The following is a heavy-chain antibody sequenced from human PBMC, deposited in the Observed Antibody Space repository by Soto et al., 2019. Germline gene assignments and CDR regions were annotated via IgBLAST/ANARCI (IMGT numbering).Heavy chain of an antibody. J-gene: IGHJ2*01. CDR1: GYTFNNYG. Sequence: QVQLVQSGAEVKKPGASVKVSCKASGYTFNNYGISWVRQAPGQGLEWMGWLGPYNGNTDHAQNFQGRVTMTTDTSTNTAYMELRSLRSDDTALYYCARCYCSVGSCYTCWHFALWGRGTLVTVSS. CDR3: ARCYCSVGSCYTCWHFAL. D-gene: IGHD2-15*01. CDR2: LGPYNGNT. V-gene: IGHV1-18*01.